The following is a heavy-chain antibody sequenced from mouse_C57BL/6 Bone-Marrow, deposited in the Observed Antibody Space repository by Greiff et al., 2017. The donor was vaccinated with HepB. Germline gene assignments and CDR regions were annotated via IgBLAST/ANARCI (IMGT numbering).Heavy chain of an antibody. V-gene: IGHV7-3*01. CDR2: IRNKANGYTT. Sequence: DVQLVESGGGLVQPGGSLSLSCAASGFTFTDYYMSWVRQPPGKALEWLGFIRNKANGYTTEYSASVKGRFTISIDNSQSILYLQMNALRAEDSATYYCARYEGDYGNYFYGYFDVWGTGTTVTVSS. D-gene: IGHD2-1*01. CDR3: ARYEGDYGNYFYGYFDV. CDR1: GFTFTDYY. J-gene: IGHJ1*03.